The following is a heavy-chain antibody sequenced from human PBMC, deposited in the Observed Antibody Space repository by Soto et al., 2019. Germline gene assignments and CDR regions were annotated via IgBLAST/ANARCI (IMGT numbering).Heavy chain of an antibody. Sequence: GGSLRLSCAASGFTFSSYSMNWVRQAPGKGLEWVSSISSSSSSIDYAYSVKGRFTISRDHAKNSLYLQMNSLGAEDTAVYYCASDRESSGWPWGYYYGLYVLGPGTTVTVSS. CDR3: ASDRESSGWPWGYYYGLYV. CDR1: GFTFSSYS. J-gene: IGHJ6*02. D-gene: IGHD6-19*01. V-gene: IGHV3-21*01. CDR2: ISSSSSSI.